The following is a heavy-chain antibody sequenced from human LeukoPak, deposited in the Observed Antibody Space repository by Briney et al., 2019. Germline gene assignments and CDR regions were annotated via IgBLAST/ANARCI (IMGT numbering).Heavy chain of an antibody. CDR3: ARAVGTGILTGNGAYYYYMDV. CDR1: GFTVSSNY. D-gene: IGHD3-9*01. V-gene: IGHV3-53*01. Sequence: GGSLRLSCAASGFTVSSNYMSWVRQAPGKGLEWVSVIYSGGSTYYADSVKGRFTISRDNSENPLYLQMNSLRAEDTAVYYCARAVGTGILTGNGAYYYYMDVWGKGTTVTVSS. J-gene: IGHJ6*03. CDR2: IYSGGST.